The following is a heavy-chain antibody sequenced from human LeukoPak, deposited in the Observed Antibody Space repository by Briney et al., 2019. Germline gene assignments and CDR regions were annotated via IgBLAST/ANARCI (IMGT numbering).Heavy chain of an antibody. Sequence: GSSVEVSCKASVGTFSSYAISWVRQAPGQGLEWMGRIIPILGIANYAQKFQGRVTITADKSTSTAYMELSSLRSEDTAVYYCARGRVELPGAFDIWGQGTMVTVSS. CDR2: IIPILGIA. CDR1: VGTFSSYA. V-gene: IGHV1-69*04. J-gene: IGHJ3*02. CDR3: ARGRVELPGAFDI. D-gene: IGHD1-26*01.